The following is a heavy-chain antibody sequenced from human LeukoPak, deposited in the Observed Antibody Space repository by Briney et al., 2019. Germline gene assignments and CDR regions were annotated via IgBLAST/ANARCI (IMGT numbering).Heavy chain of an antibody. Sequence: PGESLTLSCAASGFTFSNVWMSWVRQPPGKGLEWVGRIKSKTDGGTTDYAAPVKGRFNISRDDSKNTLYLQMNSLKGEDTAVYYCTAGGSMVRGVIRYYWGQGTLVTVSS. CDR3: TAGGSMVRGVIRYY. CDR1: GFTFSNVW. V-gene: IGHV3-15*01. D-gene: IGHD3-10*01. CDR2: IKSKTDGGTT. J-gene: IGHJ4*02.